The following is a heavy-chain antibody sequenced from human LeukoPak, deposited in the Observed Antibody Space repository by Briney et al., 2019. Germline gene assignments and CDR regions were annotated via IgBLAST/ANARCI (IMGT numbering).Heavy chain of an antibody. D-gene: IGHD3-3*01. CDR1: GGSISSGSYY. Sequence: SETLSLTCTVSGGSISSGSYYWSWIRQPAGKGLEWIGRIYTSGSTNYNPSLKSRVTISVDTSKNQFSLKLSSATAADTAVYYCASYTSTIFGVVIDYWGQGTLVTVSS. CDR2: IYTSGST. J-gene: IGHJ4*02. V-gene: IGHV4-61*02. CDR3: ASYTSTIFGVVIDY.